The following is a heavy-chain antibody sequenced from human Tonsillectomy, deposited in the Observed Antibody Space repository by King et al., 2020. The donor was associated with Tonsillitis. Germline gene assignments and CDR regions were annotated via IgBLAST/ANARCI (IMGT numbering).Heavy chain of an antibody. CDR2: IYYSGST. CDR3: AREGDDFWSGYRD. D-gene: IGHD3-3*01. Sequence: VQPQESGPGLVKPSETLSLTCTVSGGSISSYYWSWIRQPPGKGLEWIGYIYYSGSTNYNPSLKSRVTISVDTSKNQFSLKLSSVTAADTAVYYCAREGDDFWSGYRDWGQGTLVTVSS. V-gene: IGHV4-59*01. CDR1: GGSISSYY. J-gene: IGHJ4*02.